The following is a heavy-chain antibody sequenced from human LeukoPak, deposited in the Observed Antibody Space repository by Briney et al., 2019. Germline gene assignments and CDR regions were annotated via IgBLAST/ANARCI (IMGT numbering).Heavy chain of an antibody. J-gene: IGHJ3*02. D-gene: IGHD3-22*01. CDR3: ASTQYYYDSSAGGRAFDI. Sequence: GASVKVSCKASGYTFTSYYMHWVRQAPGQGLEWMGIINPSGGSTSYAQKFQGRVTMTRDMSTSTVYMELSSLRSEDTAVYYCASTQYYYDSSAGGRAFDIWGQGTMVTVSS. CDR1: GYTFTSYY. V-gene: IGHV1-46*01. CDR2: INPSGGST.